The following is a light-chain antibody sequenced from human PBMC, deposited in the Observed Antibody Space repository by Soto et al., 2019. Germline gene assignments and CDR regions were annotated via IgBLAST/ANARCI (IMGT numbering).Light chain of an antibody. V-gene: IGKV3-20*01. J-gene: IGKJ1*01. CDR1: QSVTNSY. Sequence: IVRPQCQVPLSVSPGERSTLSCRTSQSVTNSYLAWYQQKPGQAPRLLIYGASSRATGIPDRFSGSGSGTDFTLTISRLEPEDFAVYYCQQYGSSPRPFGQGTKVDI. CDR2: GAS. CDR3: QQYGSSPRP.